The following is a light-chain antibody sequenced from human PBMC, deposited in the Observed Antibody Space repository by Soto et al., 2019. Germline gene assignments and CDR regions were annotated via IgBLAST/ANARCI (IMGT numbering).Light chain of an antibody. V-gene: IGLV2-23*01. Sequence: QSVLAQPASVSGSPGQSITISCTGTSSDVGSYNLVSWYQQHPGQAPKLIIYEGNKRPSGVSNRFSASKSANTASLTISGLQAEDESDYYCCSYAGSSTVYVFGTGTKVTVL. CDR1: SSDVGSYNL. CDR2: EGN. J-gene: IGLJ1*01. CDR3: CSYAGSSTVYV.